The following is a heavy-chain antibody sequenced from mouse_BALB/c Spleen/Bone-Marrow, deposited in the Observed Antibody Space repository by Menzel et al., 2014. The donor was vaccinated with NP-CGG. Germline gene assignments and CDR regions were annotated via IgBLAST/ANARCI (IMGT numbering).Heavy chain of an antibody. V-gene: IGHV2-9*02. Sequence: VHLVESGPGLVAPSQSLSITCTVSGFSLTNFGVHWVRQPPGKGLEWLGIIWAGGATDYHSALMSRLIISKDNSKSQVFLKMNSLQTDDTAMYYCARALRRSQDAMDYRGQGTSVTVSS. CDR3: ARALRRSQDAMDY. CDR1: GFSLTNFG. D-gene: IGHD2-12*01. J-gene: IGHJ4*01. CDR2: IWAGGAT.